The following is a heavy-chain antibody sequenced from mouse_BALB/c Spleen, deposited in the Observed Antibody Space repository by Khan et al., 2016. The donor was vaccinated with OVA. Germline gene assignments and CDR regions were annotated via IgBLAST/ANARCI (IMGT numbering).Heavy chain of an antibody. J-gene: IGHJ4*01. Sequence: EVELVESGGDLVKPGGSLKLSCAASGFTFSSYGMSWVRPTPDKRLEWVATIRSGGSYTYYPDSVKGRFTISRDNAKNTLYLQMSSLKSEDTAMYYCARLYAMDYWGQGTSVTVSS. V-gene: IGHV5-6*01. CDR3: ARLYAMDY. CDR2: IRSGGSYT. CDR1: GFTFSSYG.